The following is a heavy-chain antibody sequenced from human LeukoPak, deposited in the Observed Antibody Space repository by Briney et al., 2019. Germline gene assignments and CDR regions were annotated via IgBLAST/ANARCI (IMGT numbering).Heavy chain of an antibody. J-gene: IGHJ4*02. Sequence: ASVKVSCKASGYTFTGYYMHWVRQAPGQGLEWMGWMNPNSGNTGYAQKFQGRVTITRDTSASTAYMELSSLRSEDTAVYYCARESRDGYNQGYFDYWGQGTLVTVSS. V-gene: IGHV1-8*03. D-gene: IGHD5-24*01. CDR2: MNPNSGNT. CDR3: ARESRDGYNQGYFDY. CDR1: GYTFTGYY.